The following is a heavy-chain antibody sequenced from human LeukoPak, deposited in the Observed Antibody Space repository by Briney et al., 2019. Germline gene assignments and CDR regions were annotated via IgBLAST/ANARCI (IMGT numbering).Heavy chain of an antibody. CDR2: IYTSGST. V-gene: IGHV4-61*02. D-gene: IGHD6-19*01. CDR3: ARGYSSGWYYFDY. J-gene: IGHJ4*02. CDR1: GGSISSGSYY. Sequence: SQTLSLTCTVSGGSISSGSYYWSWIRQPAGKGVEWIGRIYTSGSTNYNPSLKSRVTISVDTSKNQFSLKLSSVTAADTAVYYCARGYSSGWYYFDYWGQGTLVTVSS.